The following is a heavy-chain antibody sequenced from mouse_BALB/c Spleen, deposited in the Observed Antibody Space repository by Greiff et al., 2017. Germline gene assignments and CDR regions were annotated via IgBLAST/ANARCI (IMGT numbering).Heavy chain of an antibody. CDR3: AREGITGGGYFYT. Sequence: EVKLMESGGGLVKPGGSLKLSCAASGFTFSSYTMSWVRQTPEKRLEWVATISSGGSYTYYPDSVKGRFTISRDNAKNTLYLQMSSLKSEGTAMCNCAREGITGGGYFYTRGHNATLTESS. CDR1: GFTFSSYT. V-gene: IGHV5-6-4*01. D-gene: IGHD1-3*01. J-gene: IGHJ2*01. CDR2: ISSGGSYT.